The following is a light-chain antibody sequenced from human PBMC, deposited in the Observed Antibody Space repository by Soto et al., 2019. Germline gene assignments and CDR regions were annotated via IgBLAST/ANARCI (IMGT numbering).Light chain of an antibody. CDR2: GAS. CDR3: QQRNNWPSTT. Sequence: MVSTQSPATVDVSPGRRATLSCRASQSVSSNLAWYQQKPGQAPRLLIYGASTRATGIPARFSGSGSGTEFTLTISSLEPEDFAVYYCQQRNNWPSTTFGPGTKVDIK. CDR1: QSVSSN. J-gene: IGKJ3*01. V-gene: IGKV3-15*01.